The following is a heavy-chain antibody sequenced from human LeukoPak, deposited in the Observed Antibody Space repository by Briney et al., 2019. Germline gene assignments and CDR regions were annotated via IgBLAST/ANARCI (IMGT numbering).Heavy chain of an antibody. CDR1: GFTFSSYS. J-gene: IGHJ6*02. Sequence: GGSLRLSCAASGFTFSSYSMNWVRQAPGKGLEWVPYISSSSSTIYYADSVKGRFTISRDNAKNSLYLQMNSLRDEDTAVYYCARDHLEWSPPAGDYYSMDVWGQGTTVTVSS. D-gene: IGHD3-3*01. V-gene: IGHV3-48*02. CDR3: ARDHLEWSPPAGDYYSMDV. CDR2: ISSSSSTI.